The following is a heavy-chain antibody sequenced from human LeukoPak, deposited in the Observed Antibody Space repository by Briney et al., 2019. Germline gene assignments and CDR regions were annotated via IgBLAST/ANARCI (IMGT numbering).Heavy chain of an antibody. D-gene: IGHD2-2*02. CDR2: IYGGGST. CDR3: AKDGGGVRDIVVVPAAIGY. Sequence: PGGSLRLSCAASGFTVSSNFMAWVRQAPGKGLEWVSVIYGGGSTFYADSVKGRFTISRDNSKNTLYLQMNSLRAEDTAVYYCAKDGGGVRDIVVVPAAIGYWGQGTLVTVSS. CDR1: GFTVSSNF. J-gene: IGHJ4*02. V-gene: IGHV3-53*01.